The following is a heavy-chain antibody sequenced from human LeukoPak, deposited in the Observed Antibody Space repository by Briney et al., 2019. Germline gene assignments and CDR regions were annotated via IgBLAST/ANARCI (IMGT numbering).Heavy chain of an antibody. CDR3: ARYDNGAAAGPNNWFDP. CDR1: GGSISSSSYY. CDR2: IYYSGST. J-gene: IGHJ5*02. V-gene: IGHV4-39*01. Sequence: SETLSLTCTVSGGSISSSSYYWVWIRQPPGRGLEWIGSIYYSGSTYYNPSLKSRVTISVDTSMNQFSLKLSSVTAADTGVYYCARYDNGAAAGPNNWFDPWGQGTLVTVSS. D-gene: IGHD6-13*01.